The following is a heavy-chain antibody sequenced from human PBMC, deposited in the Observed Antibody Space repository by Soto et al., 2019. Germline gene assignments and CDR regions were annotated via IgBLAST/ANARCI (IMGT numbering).Heavy chain of an antibody. Sequence: PGGSLRLSCAASGFTFSNAWMNWVRQAPGKGLEWVALISYDGGSKYYGDSVKGRFIISRDNSHNTVSLQMNSLRADDTAVYFCAKEQLAMTVVVADYFDSWGQGTLVTVSS. CDR1: GFTFSNAW. D-gene: IGHD3-22*01. CDR2: ISYDGGSK. V-gene: IGHV3-30*18. J-gene: IGHJ4*02. CDR3: AKEQLAMTVVVADYFDS.